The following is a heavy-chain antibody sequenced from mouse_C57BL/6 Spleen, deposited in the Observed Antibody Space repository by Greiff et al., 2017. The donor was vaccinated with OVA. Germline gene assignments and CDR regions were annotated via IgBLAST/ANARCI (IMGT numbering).Heavy chain of an antibody. J-gene: IGHJ1*03. CDR1: GFTFSDAW. D-gene: IGHD1-1*01. Sequence: EVKVEESGGGLVQPGGSMKLSSAASGFTFSDAWMDWVRQSPEKGLEWVAEIRNKANNHSTYYAESVKGRFTISRDDSKSSVYRQMNSLRAEDTGIDYWTRTDYYGSRGYWYFDVWGTGTTVTVSS. CDR2: IRNKANNHST. V-gene: IGHV6-6*01. CDR3: TRTDYYGSRGYWYFDV.